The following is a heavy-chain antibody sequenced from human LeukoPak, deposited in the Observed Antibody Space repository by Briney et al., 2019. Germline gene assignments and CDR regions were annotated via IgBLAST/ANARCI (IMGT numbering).Heavy chain of an antibody. CDR1: GYTFTGYY. CDR2: IIPILGIA. V-gene: IGHV1-69*02. J-gene: IGHJ4*02. Sequence: SVKVSCKASGYTFTGYYMHWVRQAPGQGLEWMGRIIPILGIANYAQKFQGRVTITADKSTSTAYMELSSLRSEDTAVYYCASGAVIAAAAAFDYWGQGTLVTVSS. CDR3: ASGAVIAAAAAFDY. D-gene: IGHD6-13*01.